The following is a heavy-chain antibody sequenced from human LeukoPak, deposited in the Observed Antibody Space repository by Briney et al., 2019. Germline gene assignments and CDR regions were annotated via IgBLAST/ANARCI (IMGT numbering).Heavy chain of an antibody. CDR2: IYYSGST. CDR1: GGSISSGSYY. CDR3: AGGRITMVRGVIKVYYFDY. V-gene: IGHV4-39*07. J-gene: IGHJ4*02. Sequence: SETLSLTCTVSGGSISSGSYYWGWIRQPPGKGLEWIGSIYYSGSTYYNPSLKSRVTISVDTSKNQFSLKLSSVTAADTAVYYCAGGRITMVRGVIKVYYFDYWGQGTLVTVSS. D-gene: IGHD3-10*01.